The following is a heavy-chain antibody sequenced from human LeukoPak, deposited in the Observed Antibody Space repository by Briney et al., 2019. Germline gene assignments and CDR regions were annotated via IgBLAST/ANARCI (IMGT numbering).Heavy chain of an antibody. Sequence: GGSLRLSCAASGFTFSSYAMSWVRQAPGKGLKWVSAISGSGGSTYYADSVKGRFTISRDNSKNTLYLQMNTLRAEDTAVYYCATSDSRVFAYWGQGTLVTVSS. CDR2: ISGSGGST. CDR1: GFTFSSYA. V-gene: IGHV3-23*01. CDR3: ATSDSRVFAY. J-gene: IGHJ4*02. D-gene: IGHD3-22*01.